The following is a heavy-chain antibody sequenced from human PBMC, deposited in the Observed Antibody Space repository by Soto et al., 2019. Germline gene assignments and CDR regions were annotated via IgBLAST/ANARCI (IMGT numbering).Heavy chain of an antibody. D-gene: IGHD3-22*01. V-gene: IGHV1-3*01. CDR2: INAGNGNT. CDR3: ARGHYYDSSGYYRSNYFDD. Sequence: ASVKVSCKASGYTFTSYAMHWVRQAPGQRLEWMGWINAGNGNTKYSQKFQGRVTITRDTSASTAYMELSSLRSEDTAVYYCARGHYYDSSGYYRSNYFDDWGQGTRVTVAS. J-gene: IGHJ4*02. CDR1: GYTFTSYA.